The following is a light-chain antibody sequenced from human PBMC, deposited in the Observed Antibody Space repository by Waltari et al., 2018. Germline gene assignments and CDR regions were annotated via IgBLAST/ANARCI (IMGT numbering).Light chain of an antibody. V-gene: IGLV3-9*01. J-gene: IGLJ2*01. CDR2: RDI. Sequence: SYELTQPLSVSVAPVRTATVTCGASNIGSKKVHGYQQKPGQAPLLVIYRDINRPSGIPERFSGSNSGNMATLKINRVEDGDEADYYCQVWTSSPAHVVFGGGTKLTVL. CDR3: QVWTSSPAHVV. CDR1: NIGSKK.